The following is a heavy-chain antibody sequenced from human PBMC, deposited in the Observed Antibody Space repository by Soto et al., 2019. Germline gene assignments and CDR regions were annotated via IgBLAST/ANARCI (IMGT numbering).Heavy chain of an antibody. CDR3: ARDRVSAFCDY. V-gene: IGHV3-11*06. CDR2: ISSTSTYT. CDR1: GFTFSDYY. Sequence: QVQLVESGGGVVKPGGTLRLSCVASGFTFSDYYMNWIRQTPGKGLEWLSYISSTSTYTDYADSVKGRFTISRDNAKNSLYLQMDSLRADDTAIYYCARDRVSAFCDYWGQGALVTVSS. J-gene: IGHJ4*02.